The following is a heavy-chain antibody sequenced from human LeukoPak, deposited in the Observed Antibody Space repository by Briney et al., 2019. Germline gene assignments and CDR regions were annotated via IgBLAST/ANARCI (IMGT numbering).Heavy chain of an antibody. V-gene: IGHV4-59*08. CDR3: ARSAAGLSYGMDV. Sequence: PSETLSLTCTVSGDSISSSYWSWIRQPPGKGPEWIGHIYYSGSTNYNPSLKRRVTISVTKNQFSLKLSSVTAADTAVYFCARSAAGLSYGMDVWGQGTTVTVSS. D-gene: IGHD6-13*01. CDR2: IYYSGST. J-gene: IGHJ6*02. CDR1: GDSISSSY.